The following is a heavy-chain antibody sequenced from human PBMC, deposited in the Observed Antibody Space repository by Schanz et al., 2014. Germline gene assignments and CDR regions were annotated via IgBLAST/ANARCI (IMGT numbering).Heavy chain of an antibody. CDR3: ATASSPVREAGAGSSFHL. Sequence: EVQLVESGGGLVKPGGSLRLSCATSGLTFTSAWMSWVRQAPGKGLEWVGRTRNRANNYFTEYAASVKGRFTISRDDSKNSLYLQMSSLKSEDTAVYYCATASSPVREAGAGSSFHLWGQGTLVTVSS. CDR1: GLTFTSAW. CDR2: TRNRANNYFT. V-gene: IGHV3-72*01. D-gene: IGHD6-13*01. J-gene: IGHJ5*02.